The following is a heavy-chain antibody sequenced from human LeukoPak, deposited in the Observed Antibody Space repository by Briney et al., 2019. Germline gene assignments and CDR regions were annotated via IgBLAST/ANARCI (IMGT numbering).Heavy chain of an antibody. Sequence: GRSLRLSCAASGFTFDDYAMHWVRQAPGKGLEWVSGITWNRDNIGYGDSVKGRFTISRDNVKNALYLQMNSLRPEDTALYYSAKDLSSAITSALVLDVWGQGTTVIVSS. J-gene: IGHJ6*02. V-gene: IGHV3-9*01. CDR3: AKDLSSAITSALVLDV. CDR2: ITWNRDNI. CDR1: GFTFDDYA. D-gene: IGHD3-22*01.